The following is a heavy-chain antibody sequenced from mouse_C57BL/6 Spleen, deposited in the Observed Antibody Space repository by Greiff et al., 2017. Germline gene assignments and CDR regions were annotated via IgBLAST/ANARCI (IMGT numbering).Heavy chain of an antibody. CDR3: TRDGGYGNFYFDY. Sequence: EVKLVESGEGLVKPGGSLKLSCAASGFTFSSYAMSWVRQTPEKRLEWVAYISSGGDYIYYADTVKGRFTISRDNARNTLYLQMSSLKSEDTAMYYCTRDGGYGNFYFDYWGQGTTLTVSS. V-gene: IGHV5-9-1*02. J-gene: IGHJ2*01. D-gene: IGHD2-10*02. CDR1: GFTFSSYA. CDR2: ISSGGDYI.